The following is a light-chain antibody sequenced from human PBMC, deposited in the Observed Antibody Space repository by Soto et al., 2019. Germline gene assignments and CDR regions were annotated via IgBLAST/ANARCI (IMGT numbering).Light chain of an antibody. Sequence: ERVMTQSPATLSVSPGERATLSCRASQSVSSNLAWYQQKPGQAPRLLIYDASTRATGIPARFSGSGSGTEFTLTISSLQSEDFAVYYCHQYNNWPRTFGQGTKVDIK. CDR2: DAS. J-gene: IGKJ1*01. CDR3: HQYNNWPRT. CDR1: QSVSSN. V-gene: IGKV3-15*01.